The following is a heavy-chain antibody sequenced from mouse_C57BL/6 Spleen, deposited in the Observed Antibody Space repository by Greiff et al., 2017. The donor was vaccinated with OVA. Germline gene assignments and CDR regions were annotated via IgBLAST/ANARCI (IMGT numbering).Heavy chain of an antibody. CDR2: ISSGSSTI. V-gene: IGHV5-17*01. CDR1: GFTFSDYG. J-gene: IGHJ3*01. Sequence: DVKLVESGGGLVKPGGSLKLSCAASGFTFSDYGMHWVRQAPEKGLEWVAYISSGSSTIYYADTVKGRFTISRDNAKNTLFLQMTSLRSEDTAMYYCARYYDYDLAWFAYWGQGTLVTVSA. D-gene: IGHD2-4*01. CDR3: ARYYDYDLAWFAY.